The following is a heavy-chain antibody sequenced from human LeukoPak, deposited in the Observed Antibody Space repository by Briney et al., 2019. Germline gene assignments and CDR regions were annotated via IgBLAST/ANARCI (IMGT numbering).Heavy chain of an antibody. CDR2: IIPIFGTA. CDR3: ARDLNGDYLDY. D-gene: IGHD4-17*01. Sequence: SVKVSCKASGGTFSTYAISWVRQAPGQGLEWMGRIIPIFGTANYAQKFQVRVTITTDESTSTAYMELSSLRSEDTAVYYCARDLNGDYLDYWGQGTLVTLPS. CDR1: GGTFSTYA. V-gene: IGHV1-69*05. J-gene: IGHJ4*02.